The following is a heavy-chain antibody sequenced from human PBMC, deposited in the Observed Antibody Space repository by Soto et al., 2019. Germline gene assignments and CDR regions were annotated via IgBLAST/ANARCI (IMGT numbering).Heavy chain of an antibody. Sequence: AGSLRLSCAASGVTFSDYGMHWVRQAPGKGLEWLAVISYDGSSKYYADSVKGRFTISRDNSKNTLYLKMCSLRTEDTAVYSCAKDTSRVGSTRGPFDCWGQGTLVTVSS. V-gene: IGHV3-30*18. D-gene: IGHD1-26*01. CDR3: AKDTSRVGSTRGPFDC. CDR1: GVTFSDYG. J-gene: IGHJ4*02. CDR2: ISYDGSSK.